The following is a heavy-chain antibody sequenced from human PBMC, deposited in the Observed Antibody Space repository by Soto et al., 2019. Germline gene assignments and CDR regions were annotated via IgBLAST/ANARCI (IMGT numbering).Heavy chain of an antibody. D-gene: IGHD3-3*01. CDR2: ISSSSRSI. J-gene: IGHJ6*02. CDR1: GFTFSSYI. CDR3: ARGGLELWGFWKEYDYYYGMDV. Sequence: EVQLVESGGGLVQPWGSMRLSCAASGFTFSSYIMNWVHHAPGKGLEWVSYISSSSRSISYAYSVKDRFTISSDNAKNSLNLQMNSLRDEDTAVYYCARGGLELWGFWKEYDYYYGMDVWGQGTTVIVAS. V-gene: IGHV3-48*02.